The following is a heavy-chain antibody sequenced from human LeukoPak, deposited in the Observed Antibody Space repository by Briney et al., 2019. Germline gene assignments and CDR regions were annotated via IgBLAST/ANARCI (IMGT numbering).Heavy chain of an antibody. CDR1: GFTFSSYG. J-gene: IGHJ6*03. Sequence: GGSLRLSCAASGFTFSSYGMNWVRQAPGKGLEWVSIISGSSGSTHYADSVKGRFTISRDNSKNTLYLQMNSLRAGDTAVYYCAKGDFNILTGYSYYYYMDVWGKGTTVTISS. CDR3: AKGDFNILTGYSYYYYMDV. D-gene: IGHD3-9*01. V-gene: IGHV3-23*01. CDR2: ISGSSGST.